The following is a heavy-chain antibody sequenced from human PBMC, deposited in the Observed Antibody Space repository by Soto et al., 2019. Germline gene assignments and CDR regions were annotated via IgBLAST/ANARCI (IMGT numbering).Heavy chain of an antibody. CDR2: TYCRSKWYN. V-gene: IGHV6-1*01. CDR1: GDSVSSNSAA. J-gene: IGHJ6*02. Sequence: SQTLSLTCAISGDSVSSNSAAWNWIRQSPSRGLEWLGRTYCRSKWYNDYAVSVKSRITINPDTSKNQFSLQLNSVTPEDTAVYYCARESRGYCSSTSCYTRLNYYGMDVWGQGTTVTVSS. D-gene: IGHD2-2*02. CDR3: ARESRGYCSSTSCYTRLNYYGMDV.